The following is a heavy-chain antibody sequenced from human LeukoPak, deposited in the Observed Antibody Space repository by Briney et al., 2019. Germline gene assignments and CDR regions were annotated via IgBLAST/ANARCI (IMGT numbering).Heavy chain of an antibody. Sequence: GRSLRLSCAASGFTFSSYGMHWVRQAPGKGLEWVSAISATGGTTYYADSVKGRFTISRDNAKNSLYLQMNSLRAEDTAVYYCARDGGPEYSSSWYLCWGQGTLVTVSS. CDR1: GFTFSSYG. CDR3: ARDGGPEYSSSWYLC. V-gene: IGHV3-48*04. J-gene: IGHJ4*02. D-gene: IGHD6-13*01. CDR2: ISATGGTT.